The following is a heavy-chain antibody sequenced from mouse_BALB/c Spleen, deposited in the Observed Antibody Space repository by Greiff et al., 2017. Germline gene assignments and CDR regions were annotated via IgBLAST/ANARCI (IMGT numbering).Heavy chain of an antibody. CDR1: GFDFSRYW. Sequence: DVQLQESGGGLVQPGGSLKLSCAASGFDFSRYWMSWVRQAPGKGLEWIGEINPDSSTINYTPSLKDKFIISRDNAKNTLYLQMSKVRSEDTALYYCARPGDYEFAYWGQGTLVTVSA. V-gene: IGHV4-1*02. J-gene: IGHJ3*01. CDR2: INPDSSTI. CDR3: ARPGDYEFAY. D-gene: IGHD2-4*01.